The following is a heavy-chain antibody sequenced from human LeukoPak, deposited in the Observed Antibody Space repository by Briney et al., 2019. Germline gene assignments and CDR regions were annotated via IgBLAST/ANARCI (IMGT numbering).Heavy chain of an antibody. V-gene: IGHV1-69*05. CDR1: GGTFSSYA. CDR2: IIPIFGTA. D-gene: IGHD5-24*01. J-gene: IGHJ4*02. Sequence: ASVTVSCTASGGTFSSYAISWVRQAPGQGLEWMGGIIPIFGTANYAQKFQGRVTITTDESTSTAYMELSSLRSEDTAVYYCARGGDGYILYWGQGTLVTVSS. CDR3: ARGGDGYILY.